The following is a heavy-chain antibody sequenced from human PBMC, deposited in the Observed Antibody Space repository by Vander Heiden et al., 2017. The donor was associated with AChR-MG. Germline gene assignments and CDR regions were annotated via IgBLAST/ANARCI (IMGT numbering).Heavy chain of an antibody. CDR3: ARGLRHIVGGTARNDAFDI. Sequence: QVQLVESGGGLVKPGGSLRLSCAASGFTFSDYYMSWIRQAPGKGLEWVSYISSSGSNIYYAEYVKGRGTISRDNAKNSLYLQMKSLRAEETAVYYCARGLRHIVGGTARNDAFDIWGQGTMVTVSS. V-gene: IGHV3-11*01. CDR1: GFTFSDYY. D-gene: IGHD2-21*02. J-gene: IGHJ3*02. CDR2: ISSSGSNI.